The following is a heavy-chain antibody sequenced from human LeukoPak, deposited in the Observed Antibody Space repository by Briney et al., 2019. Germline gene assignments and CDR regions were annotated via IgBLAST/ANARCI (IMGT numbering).Heavy chain of an antibody. D-gene: IGHD1-20*01. J-gene: IGHJ4*02. Sequence: GGSLRLSCAASGFTFSSYAMHWVRQAPGKGLEWVAVISYDGSNKYYADSVKGRFTISRDNSKNTLYLQMNSLRAEDTAVYYCGRDGVTGTLWPGYFDYWGQGTLVTVSS. CDR1: GFTFSSYA. CDR2: ISYDGSNK. CDR3: GRDGVTGTLWPGYFDY. V-gene: IGHV3-30*01.